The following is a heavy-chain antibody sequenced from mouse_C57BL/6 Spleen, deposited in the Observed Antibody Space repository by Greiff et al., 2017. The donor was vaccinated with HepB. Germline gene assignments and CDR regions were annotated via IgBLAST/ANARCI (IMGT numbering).Heavy chain of an antibody. V-gene: IGHV14-4*01. CDR3: SMYGNYIFAY. J-gene: IGHJ3*01. D-gene: IGHD2-10*02. Sequence: VQLQQSGAELVRPGASVKLSCTASGFNIKDYYMHWVKQRPEQGLEWIGWIDPENGDTEYASKFQGKATITADTSSNTAYLQLSSLTSEDTAVYYCSMYGNYIFAYWGQGTLVTVSA. CDR1: GFNIKDYY. CDR2: IDPENGDT.